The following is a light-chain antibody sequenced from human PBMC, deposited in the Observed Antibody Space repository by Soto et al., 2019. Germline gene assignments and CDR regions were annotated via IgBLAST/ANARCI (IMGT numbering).Light chain of an antibody. Sequence: SSELTQPPSVSVSPGQTASITCSGDKLGDKYACWYQQKPGQSPVLVIYQDSKRPSGIPERFSGSNSGNTATLTISGTQAMDEADYYCQASDVFGTGTKLTVL. V-gene: IGLV3-1*01. CDR3: QASDV. CDR1: KLGDKY. CDR2: QDS. J-gene: IGLJ1*01.